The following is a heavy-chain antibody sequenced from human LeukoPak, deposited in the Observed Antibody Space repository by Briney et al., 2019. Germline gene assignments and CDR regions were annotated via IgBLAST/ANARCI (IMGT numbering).Heavy chain of an antibody. D-gene: IGHD2-2*01. Sequence: SETLSLTCIVSGGSISTSSYFWGWIRQPPGKGLEWIGSIYYSGSTYYNPSLKSRVTISVDTSKNQFSLKLSSVTAADTAVYYCAVSIVVVPAASVYWGQGTLVTVPS. CDR3: AVSIVVVPAASVY. CDR2: IYYSGST. V-gene: IGHV4-39*07. CDR1: GGSISTSSYF. J-gene: IGHJ4*02.